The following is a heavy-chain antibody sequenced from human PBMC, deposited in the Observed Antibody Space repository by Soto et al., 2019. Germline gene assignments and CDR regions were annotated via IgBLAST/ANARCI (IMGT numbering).Heavy chain of an antibody. CDR1: GFTFRSFT. D-gene: IGHD6-13*01. CDR2: ISSNSAYI. CDR3: TRDASRDSSARGWFDP. Sequence: GGSLRLSCAASGFTFRSFTMNWVRQAPGKGLEWVSTISSNSAYIYYTDALRGRFTISRDNDKNSLHLQMTSLRAEDTAVYYCTRDASRDSSARGWFDPWGPGTLVTVSS. V-gene: IGHV3-21*01. J-gene: IGHJ5*01.